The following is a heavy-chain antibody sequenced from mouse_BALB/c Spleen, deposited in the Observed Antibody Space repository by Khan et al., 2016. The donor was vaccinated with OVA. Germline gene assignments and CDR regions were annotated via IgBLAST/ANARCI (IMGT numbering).Heavy chain of an antibody. CDR3: VRGGYGGFAY. V-gene: IGHV1-9*01. D-gene: IGHD2-2*01. J-gene: IGHJ3*01. CDR2: ILPGSVST. CDR1: GYTFSSYW. Sequence: QVQLKESGAELMKPGASVKISCKATGYTFSSYWIEWVKQRPGHGLEWIGDILPGSVSTNYNEKFQGKATFTADTSSNTAYMQLSSLTSDDSADYYCVRGGYGGFAYWGQGTLVTVSA.